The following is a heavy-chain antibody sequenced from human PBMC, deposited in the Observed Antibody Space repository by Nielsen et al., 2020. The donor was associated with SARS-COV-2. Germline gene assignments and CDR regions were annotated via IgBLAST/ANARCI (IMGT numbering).Heavy chain of an antibody. D-gene: IGHD6-13*01. CDR3: ARCTSYSSSWRHYYYYYYMDV. CDR2: INHSGST. J-gene: IGHJ6*03. Sequence: SETLSLTCAVYGGSFSGYYWSWIRQPPGKGLEWIGEINHSGSTNYNPSLKSRVTISVDTSKNQFSLKLSSVTAADTAVYYCARCTSYSSSWRHYYYYYYMDVWGKGTTVTVSS. V-gene: IGHV4-34*01. CDR1: GGSFSGYY.